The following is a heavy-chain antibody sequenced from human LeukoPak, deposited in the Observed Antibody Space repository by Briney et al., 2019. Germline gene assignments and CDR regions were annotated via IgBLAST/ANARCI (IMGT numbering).Heavy chain of an antibody. CDR1: GDSVSSNSAA. J-gene: IGHJ4*01. V-gene: IGHV6-1*01. Sequence: SQTLSLTCAISGDSVSSNSAAWTWIRQSPSRGLEWLGRTYYRSKWYFDYAESVKSRIIINPDTSKNQFSLQLNSVTPEDTAVYYCARSRLQLWSRAADYWGHGTLVTVSS. CDR3: ARSRLQLWSRAADY. D-gene: IGHD1-1*01. CDR2: TYYRSKWYF.